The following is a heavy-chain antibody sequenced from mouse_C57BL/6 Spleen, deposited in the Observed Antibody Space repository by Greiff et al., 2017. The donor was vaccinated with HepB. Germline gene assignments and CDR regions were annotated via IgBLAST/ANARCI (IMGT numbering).Heavy chain of an antibody. D-gene: IGHD2-2*01. Sequence: QVHVKQSGPELVKPGASVKISCKASGYAFSSSWMNWVKQRPGKGLEWIGRIYPGDGDTNYNGKFKGKATLTADKSSSTAYMQLSSLTSEDSAVYFCARSGDGYDGEEYFDYWGQGTTLTVSS. V-gene: IGHV1-82*01. CDR1: GYAFSSSW. CDR3: ARSGDGYDGEEYFDY. J-gene: IGHJ2*01. CDR2: IYPGDGDT.